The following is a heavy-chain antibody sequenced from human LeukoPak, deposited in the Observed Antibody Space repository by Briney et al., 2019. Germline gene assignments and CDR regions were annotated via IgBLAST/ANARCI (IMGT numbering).Heavy chain of an antibody. CDR3: ARTAVTTTIGWFDP. V-gene: IGHV4-59*01. D-gene: IGHD6-13*01. Sequence: PSETLSLTCTVSGGSISSYYWSWIRQPPGKGLEWIGHIYYSGSTSYNPSLKSRVTISVDTSKNQFSLKLSSVNAADMAVYYCARTAVTTTIGWFDPWGQGTLVTVSS. CDR1: GGSISSYY. CDR2: IYYSGST. J-gene: IGHJ5*02.